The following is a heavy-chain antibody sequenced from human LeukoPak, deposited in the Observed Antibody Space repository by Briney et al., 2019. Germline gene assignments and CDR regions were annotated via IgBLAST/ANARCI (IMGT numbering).Heavy chain of an antibody. CDR3: ARDLHRVVVRGVPHYYYYMDV. J-gene: IGHJ6*03. CDR1: GYTFTSYD. CDR2: MNPNSGNT. D-gene: IGHD3-10*01. V-gene: IGHV1-8*01. Sequence: GASVKVSCKASGYTFTSYDINWVRQATRQGLEWMGWMNPNSGNTGYAQKFQGRVTMTRNTSISTAYMELRSLRSDDTAVYCCARDLHRVVVRGVPHYYYYMDVWGKGTTVTISS.